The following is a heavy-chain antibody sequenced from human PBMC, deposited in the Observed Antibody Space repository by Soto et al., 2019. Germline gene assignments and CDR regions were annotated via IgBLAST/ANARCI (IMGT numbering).Heavy chain of an antibody. D-gene: IGHD1-1*01. CDR1: GYSISGGYY. CDR3: ARISGGKGYFDY. J-gene: IGHJ4*02. Sequence: PSETLSLTCAVSGYSISGGYYWCWIRQPPGKGLEWIGSIFQSGTTYYNPSLKSRVTISVDTSKNQFSLDLSSVTAADTALYYCARISGGKGYFDYWGQGILVTVSS. CDR2: IFQSGTT. V-gene: IGHV4-38-2*01.